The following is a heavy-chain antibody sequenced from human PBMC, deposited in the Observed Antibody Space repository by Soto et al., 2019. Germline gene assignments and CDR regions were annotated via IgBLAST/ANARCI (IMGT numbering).Heavy chain of an antibody. CDR2: ISGSGGST. CDR1: GFTFSSYA. Sequence: EVQLLESGGGLVQPGGSLRLSCADSGFTFSSYAMSWVRQAPGKGLEWVSAISGSGGSTYYADSVKGRFTLSRDNSHNTLYLQMNSLRVDDTAVYYCAKVVRGVMSKDACDIWGQGTMVTVSS. CDR3: AKVVRGVMSKDACDI. V-gene: IGHV3-23*01. D-gene: IGHD3-10*01. J-gene: IGHJ3*02.